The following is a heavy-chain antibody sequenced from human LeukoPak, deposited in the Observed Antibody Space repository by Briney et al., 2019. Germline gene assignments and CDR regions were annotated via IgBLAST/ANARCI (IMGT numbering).Heavy chain of an antibody. V-gene: IGHV3-33*01. CDR2: IWYDGSNK. Sequence: PGRSLRLSCAASGFTSRSYGMHWVRQAPDKGLEWVAVIWYDGSNKYYADSVKGRFTISRDNAENSLYLQMNSLRAEDTAVYYCARDRGGRSGLDDWGQGTLVTVSS. CDR3: ARDRGGRSGLDD. D-gene: IGHD2-15*01. CDR1: GFTSRSYG. J-gene: IGHJ4*02.